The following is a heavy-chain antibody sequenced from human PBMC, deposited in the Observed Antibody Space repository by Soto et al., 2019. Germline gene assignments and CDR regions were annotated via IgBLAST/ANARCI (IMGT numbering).Heavy chain of an antibody. CDR2: IFYSGGT. CDR3: ARLQLVQKVIDY. V-gene: IGHV4-59*07. CDR1: GDCISTYY. J-gene: IGHJ4*02. Sequence: SDTLSLTCTGSGDCISTYYGSWIRQPPGKGLQWIGYIFYSGGTAYNPSLKSRVTISLDMSKKQISLKLSSVTTADTATYFCARLQLVQKVIDYWGQGTLVTVSS. D-gene: IGHD1-1*01.